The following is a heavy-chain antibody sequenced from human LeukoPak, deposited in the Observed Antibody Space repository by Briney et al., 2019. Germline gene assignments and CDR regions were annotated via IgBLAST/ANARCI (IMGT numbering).Heavy chain of an antibody. CDR3: AKGGTIAGYYMDV. V-gene: IGHV3-9*01. Sequence: PGRSLRLSCAASGFTFDDYAMHWVRQAPGKGLEWVSGISWNSGSIGYADPVKGRFTISRDNAKNSLYLQMNSLRAEDTALYYCAKGGTIAGYYMDVWGKGTTVTVSS. CDR2: ISWNSGSI. CDR1: GFTFDDYA. D-gene: IGHD3-3*01. J-gene: IGHJ6*03.